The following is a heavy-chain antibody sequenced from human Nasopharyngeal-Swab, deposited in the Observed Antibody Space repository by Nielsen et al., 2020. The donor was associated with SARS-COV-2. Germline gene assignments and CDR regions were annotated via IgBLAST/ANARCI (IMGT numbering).Heavy chain of an antibody. D-gene: IGHD3-3*01. V-gene: IGHV1-24*01. CDR1: GYRFTEIS. CDR3: AGETGDFWSGYEY. J-gene: IGHJ4*02. CDR2: FDPEHNEK. Sequence: APVKVSCKVSGYRFTEISMHWVRQAPGKGLEWMGGFDPEHNEKNYAQKFQGRVTMTEDTSTDTAYMELSSLTSEDTAVYYCAGETGDFWSGYEYWGQGTLVSVSS.